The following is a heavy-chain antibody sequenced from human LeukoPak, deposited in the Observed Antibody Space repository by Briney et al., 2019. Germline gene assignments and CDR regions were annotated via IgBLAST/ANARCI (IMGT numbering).Heavy chain of an antibody. CDR3: ARGHYGMDV. CDR1: GFTVSSNY. J-gene: IGHJ6*02. V-gene: IGHV3-11*01. Sequence: GGSLRLSCAASGFTVSSNYMSWIRQAPGKGLEWVSDIIGSGTTTYYADSVKGRFTISGDNAKNSLCLQMNSLRAEDTAVYYCARGHYGMDVWGQGTTVTVSS. CDR2: IIGSGTTT.